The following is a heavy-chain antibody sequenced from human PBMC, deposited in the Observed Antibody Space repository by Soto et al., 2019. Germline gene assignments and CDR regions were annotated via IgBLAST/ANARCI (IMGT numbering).Heavy chain of an antibody. CDR1: GGSVSSGSYY. V-gene: IGHV4-61*01. D-gene: IGHD4-4*01. CDR3: ARDCGNYCSYYYYGMDV. J-gene: IGHJ6*02. Sequence: PSETLSLTCTVSGGSVSSGSYYWSWIRQPPGKGLEWIGYIYYSGSTNYNPSLKSRVTISVDTSKNQFSLKLSSVTAADTAVYYCARDCGNYCSYYYYGMDVWGQGTTVTVSS. CDR2: IYYSGST.